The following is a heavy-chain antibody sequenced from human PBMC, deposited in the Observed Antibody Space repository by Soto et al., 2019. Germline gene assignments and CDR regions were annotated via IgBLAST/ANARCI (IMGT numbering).Heavy chain of an antibody. CDR1: GFTFNNYA. J-gene: IGHJ4*02. CDR3: AKDFGPSSPFGY. V-gene: IGHV3-23*01. D-gene: IGHD3-3*01. Sequence: PGGSLRLSCAASGFTFNNYALTWVRQAPGKGLNWVSAISGGGDTTYYADSVKGRFTISRGNSKNTLYLQMNSLRADDTAVYFCAKDFGPSSPFGYWGQGTLVTVSS. CDR2: ISGGGDTT.